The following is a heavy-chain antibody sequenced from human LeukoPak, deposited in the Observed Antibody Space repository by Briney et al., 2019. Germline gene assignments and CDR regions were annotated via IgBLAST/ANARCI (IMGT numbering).Heavy chain of an antibody. J-gene: IGHJ3*02. D-gene: IGHD3-22*01. CDR3: ASNDYYDSSGYPFNAFDI. CDR1: GFTFSSYW. V-gene: IGHV3-74*01. Sequence: GGSLRLSCAASGFTFSSYWMHWVRQAPGKGPVWVSRINSDGSSTSYADSVKGRFTISRDNAKNTLYLQMNSLRAEDTAAYYCASNDYYDSSGYPFNAFDIWGQGTMVTVSS. CDR2: INSDGSST.